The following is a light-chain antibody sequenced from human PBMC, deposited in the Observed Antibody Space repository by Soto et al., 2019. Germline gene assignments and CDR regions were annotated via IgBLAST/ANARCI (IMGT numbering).Light chain of an antibody. Sequence: QSVLTQPASVSGSPGQSITISCTGTSSDVGGYNYVSWYQQHPGKAPKLMIFEVSSRPSGVSYRFSGSKSGNTASLTISGLQAEDVADYYCSSYTRSSTLYVFGSGTKVTVL. J-gene: IGLJ1*01. CDR1: SSDVGGYNY. CDR3: SSYTRSSTLYV. V-gene: IGLV2-14*01. CDR2: EVS.